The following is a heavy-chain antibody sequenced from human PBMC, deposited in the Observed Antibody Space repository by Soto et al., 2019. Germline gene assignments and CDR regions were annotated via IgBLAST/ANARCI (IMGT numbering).Heavy chain of an antibody. CDR3: ARLNVGVGSNSFDY. CDR2: IGPAGDS. V-gene: IGHV3-13*01. J-gene: IGHJ4*02. CDR1: GFTFSSNH. Sequence: DVHLVESGGGLVQPGGSLRLSCAVSGFTFSSNHLHWVRQGRGEGLEWVSGIGPAGDSYYSGSVKGRFIISRENATNSFYLQMNNLRAEDTAVYFCARLNVGVGSNSFDYWGQGTLVTVYS. D-gene: IGHD1-26*01.